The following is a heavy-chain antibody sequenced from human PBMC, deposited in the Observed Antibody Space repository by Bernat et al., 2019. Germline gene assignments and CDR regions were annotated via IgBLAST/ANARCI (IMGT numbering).Heavy chain of an antibody. CDR2: IIPIFGTA. CDR1: GGTFSSYA. V-gene: IGHV1-69*01. J-gene: IGHJ6*03. D-gene: IGHD6-13*01. Sequence: QVQLVQSGAEVKKPGSSVKVSCKASGGTFSSYAISWVRQAPGQGLEWMGGIIPIFGTANYAQKFQGRVTITADESTSTAYMELSSLRSEDTAVYYWARDGTSREGIAYYYYYMDGWGKGTTVTVSS. CDR3: ARDGTSREGIAYYYYYMDG.